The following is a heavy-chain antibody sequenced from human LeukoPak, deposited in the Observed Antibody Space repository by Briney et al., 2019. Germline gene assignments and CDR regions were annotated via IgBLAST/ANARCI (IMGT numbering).Heavy chain of an antibody. CDR3: AKDYRGNVDS. Sequence: PGGSLRLSCAASGFTFSSYGMHWVRQAPGKGLKWVAFIRYDGSNKYYADSVKGRFTISRDNSKNTLYLQMNRLRAEDTAVYYCAKDYRGNVDSWGQGTLVTVSS. V-gene: IGHV3-30*02. CDR2: IRYDGSNK. CDR1: GFTFSSYG. D-gene: IGHD3-16*02. J-gene: IGHJ4*02.